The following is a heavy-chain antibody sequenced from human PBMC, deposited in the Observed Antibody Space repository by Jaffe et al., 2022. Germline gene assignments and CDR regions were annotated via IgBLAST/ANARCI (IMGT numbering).Heavy chain of an antibody. CDR3: ARVPRVLWFREGYYYYYYYMDV. Sequence: QVQLQQWGAGLLKPSETLSLTCAVYGGSFSGYYWSWIRQPPGKGLEWIGEINHSGSTNYNPSLKSRVTISVDTSKNQFSLKLSSVTAADTAVYYCARVPRVLWFREGYYYYYYYMDVWGKGTTVTVSS. D-gene: IGHD3-10*01. CDR2: INHSGST. J-gene: IGHJ6*03. V-gene: IGHV4-34*01. CDR1: GGSFSGYY.